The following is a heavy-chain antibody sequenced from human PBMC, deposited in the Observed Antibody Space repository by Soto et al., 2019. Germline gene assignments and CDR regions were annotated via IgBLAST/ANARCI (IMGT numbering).Heavy chain of an antibody. V-gene: IGHV4-59*08. CDR3: ARHPYYYYYMDV. Sequence: SETLSLTCTVSGGSISSYYWSWIRQPPGKGLEWIGYIYYSGSTNYNPSLKSRVTISVDTSKNQFSLKLSSVTAADTAVYYCARHPYYYYYMDVWGKGTTVTVSS. CDR2: IYYSGST. J-gene: IGHJ6*03. CDR1: GGSISSYY.